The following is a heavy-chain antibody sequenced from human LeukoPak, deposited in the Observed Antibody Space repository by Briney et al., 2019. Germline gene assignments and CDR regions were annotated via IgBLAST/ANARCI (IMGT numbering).Heavy chain of an antibody. CDR1: GFTFSSCG. CDR2: IRYDGSNE. J-gene: IGHJ4*02. V-gene: IGHV3-30*02. Sequence: GGSLRLSCAASGFTFSSCGMHWVRQPPGKGLEWVAFIRYDGSNEYYADSVKGRFTISRDNAKNSLYLQMNSLRAEDTAVYYCARGSSFDYWGQGTLVTVSS. CDR3: ARGSSFDY.